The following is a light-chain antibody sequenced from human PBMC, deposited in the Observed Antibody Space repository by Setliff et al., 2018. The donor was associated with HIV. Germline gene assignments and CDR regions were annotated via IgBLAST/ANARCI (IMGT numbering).Light chain of an antibody. J-gene: IGLJ1*01. CDR3: QSYDSSLSAPFV. CDR2: GNN. Sequence: SCTGSSSNIGAGYDVHWYQQLPGTAPKVLIYGNNNRPSGVPDRFSGSKSGSSASLVITGLQAEDEAEYFCQSYDSSLSAPFVFGTGTKVTVL. V-gene: IGLV1-40*01. CDR1: SSNIGAGYD.